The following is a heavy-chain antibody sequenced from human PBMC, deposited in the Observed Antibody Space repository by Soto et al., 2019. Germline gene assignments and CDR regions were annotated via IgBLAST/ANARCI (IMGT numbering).Heavy chain of an antibody. Sequence: TLSLTCTVSGGSISSGDYYWSWVRQPPGKGLEWIGYIYYSGSTYYNPSLKSRVTISVDTSKNQFSLKLSSVTAADTAVYYCAREGPGEGYDSSGYYSWYFDYWGQGTLVTVSA. V-gene: IGHV4-30-4*01. J-gene: IGHJ4*02. D-gene: IGHD3-22*01. CDR1: GGSISSGDYY. CDR3: AREGPGEGYDSSGYYSWYFDY. CDR2: IYYSGST.